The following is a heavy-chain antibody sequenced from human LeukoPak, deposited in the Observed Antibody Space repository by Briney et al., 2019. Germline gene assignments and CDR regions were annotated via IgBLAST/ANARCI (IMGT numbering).Heavy chain of an antibody. CDR3: AKSYRTFGSSGFYHFDY. V-gene: IGHV3-23*01. J-gene: IGHJ4*02. CDR2: ITDGGGTT. D-gene: IGHD3-22*01. CDR1: GFTFSNYA. Sequence: SGGSLRLSCAASGFTFSNYAMTWVRQAPGKGLEWVSSITDGGGTTYYADSVTGRFTISRDNSKNTLYLQLSSLRADDTAVYFCAKSYRTFGSSGFYHFDYWGPGTLVTVSS.